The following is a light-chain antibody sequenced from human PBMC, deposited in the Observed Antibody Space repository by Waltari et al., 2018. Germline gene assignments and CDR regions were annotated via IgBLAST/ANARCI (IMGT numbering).Light chain of an antibody. CDR2: WAS. J-gene: IGKJ1*01. CDR3: QQYYDIPWT. Sequence: DIVTTQSPDSLAVSLGERVPSNVKSSQSVLYSSNSQNYLAWYQQKPGQPPKLLIYWASARESGVPDRFSGSESGTDFTLTISSLQAEDVAVYYCQQYYDIPWTFGQGTKVEIK. V-gene: IGKV4-1*01. CDR1: QSVLYSSNSQNY.